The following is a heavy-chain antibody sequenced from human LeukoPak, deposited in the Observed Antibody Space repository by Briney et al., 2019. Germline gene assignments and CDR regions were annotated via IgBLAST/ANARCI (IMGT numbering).Heavy chain of an antibody. CDR1: GGSISSGGYY. Sequence: PSQTLSLTRTVSGGSISSGGYYCSWIRQHPGKGLEWIGYIYYSGSTYYNPSLQSRVTISVDTSKNQFSLKLSSVTAADTAVYYCASLIAARRRGPSVFDYWGQGTLVTVSS. D-gene: IGHD6-6*01. J-gene: IGHJ4*02. V-gene: IGHV4-31*03. CDR2: IYYSGST. CDR3: ASLIAARRRGPSVFDY.